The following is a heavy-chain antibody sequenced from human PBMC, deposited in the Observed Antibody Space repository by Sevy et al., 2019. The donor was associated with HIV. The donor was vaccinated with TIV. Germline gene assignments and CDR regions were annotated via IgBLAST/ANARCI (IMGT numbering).Heavy chain of an antibody. V-gene: IGHV3-49*04. Sequence: GGSLRLSCTASGFTFGDYCMSWVRQAQGKGLEWVALLQRVVYGGTVDHAASVRGRFVISRDDSKTIAYLQMNDLKTEDTGVYYCTRWKAAQSIFDYWGQGALVTVSS. CDR3: TRWKAAQSIFDY. CDR2: LQRVVYGGTV. J-gene: IGHJ4*02. CDR1: GFTFGDYC. D-gene: IGHD6-13*01.